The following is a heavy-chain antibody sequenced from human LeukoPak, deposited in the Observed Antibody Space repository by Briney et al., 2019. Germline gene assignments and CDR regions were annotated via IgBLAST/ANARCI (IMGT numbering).Heavy chain of an antibody. V-gene: IGHV1-3*01. CDR1: GYTFTSYA. J-gene: IGHJ4*02. CDR3: ARSPTSYDFWSGYYTRDPFFDY. CDR2: INAGNGNT. Sequence: ASVKVSCKASGYTFTSYAMHWVRQAPGQRLEWMGWINAGNGNTKYSQKFQGRVTITRDTSASTAYMELSSLRSDDTAVYYCARSPTSYDFWSGYYTRDPFFDYWGQGTLVTVSS. D-gene: IGHD3-3*01.